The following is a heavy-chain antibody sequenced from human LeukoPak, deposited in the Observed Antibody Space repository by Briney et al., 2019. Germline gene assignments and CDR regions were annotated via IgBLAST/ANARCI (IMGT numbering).Heavy chain of an antibody. CDR3: ARDVLGDYDAFDI. CDR2: MYYSGST. CDR1: GGSINGYY. V-gene: IGHV4-59*12. D-gene: IGHD3-16*01. J-gene: IGHJ3*02. Sequence: SETLSLTCTVSGGSINGYYWTWIRLPPGKELEWIGYMYYSGSTNYNPSLKSRVTMSVDTPKNQFSLKLSSVTAADTAVYYCARDVLGDYDAFDIWGQGTMVTVSS.